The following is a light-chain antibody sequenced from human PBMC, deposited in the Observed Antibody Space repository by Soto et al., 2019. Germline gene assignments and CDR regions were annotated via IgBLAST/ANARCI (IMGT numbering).Light chain of an antibody. J-gene: IGLJ1*01. CDR1: SSNIGSNY. CDR3: AAWDDSLSGYV. V-gene: IGLV1-47*01. CDR2: RNN. Sequence: QSALTQPPSASGTPGQRVTISCSGSSSNIGSNYVYWYQQLPGTAPKLLIYRNNQRPSGVPDRFSGSKSGTSASLAISGRRFEDEADYYCAAWDDSLSGYVFGTGTKVTVL.